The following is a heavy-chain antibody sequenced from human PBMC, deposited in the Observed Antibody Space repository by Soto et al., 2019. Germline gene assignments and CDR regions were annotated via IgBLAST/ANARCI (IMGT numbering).Heavy chain of an antibody. Sequence: GGSLRLSCAASGFSFSTYNMNWVRQAPGKGLEWVSYIAGSINAMYYADSVKGRFTISRDNAKNSLYLQMNSLRDEDTAVYYCVRGYDSGGYNGGYWGQGTLVTVSS. J-gene: IGHJ4*02. CDR1: GFSFSTYN. D-gene: IGHD3-22*01. CDR3: VRGYDSGGYNGGY. V-gene: IGHV3-48*02. CDR2: IAGSINAM.